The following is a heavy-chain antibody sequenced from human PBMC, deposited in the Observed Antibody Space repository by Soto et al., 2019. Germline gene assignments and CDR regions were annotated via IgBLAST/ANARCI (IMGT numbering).Heavy chain of an antibody. CDR1: GGSFSGYY. CDR2: IYYSGST. J-gene: IGHJ4*02. CDR3: ARSPAVGFFGRLPGSTDY. D-gene: IGHD5-12*01. Sequence: SETLSLTCAVYGGSFSGYYWSWIRQPPGKGLEWIGYIYYSGSTNYNPSLKSRVTISVDTSKNQFSLKLSSVTAADTAVYYCARSPAVGFFGRLPGSTDYWGQGTLVTVSS. V-gene: IGHV4-59*08.